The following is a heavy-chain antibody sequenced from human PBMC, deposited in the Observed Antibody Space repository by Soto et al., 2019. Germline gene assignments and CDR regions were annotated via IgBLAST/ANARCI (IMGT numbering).Heavy chain of an antibody. CDR2: IGTAGDT. CDR3: ARSGVRAAVAGNYMDV. V-gene: IGHV3-13*01. Sequence: GGSLKLSCVASGVIFSNYYMSWFRQATGKGLEWVSAIGTAGDTYYPGSVKGRFTISRENAKNSLYLQMNSLRAGNTAVYYCARSGVRAAVAGNYMDVWGKGTTVTVS. D-gene: IGHD6-19*01. CDR1: GVIFSNYY. J-gene: IGHJ6*03.